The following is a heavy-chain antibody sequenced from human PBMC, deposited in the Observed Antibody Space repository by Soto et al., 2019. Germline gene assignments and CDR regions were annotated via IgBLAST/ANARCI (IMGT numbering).Heavy chain of an antibody. Sequence: SETLSLTCAVYGGSFSGYYWSWIRQPPGKGLEWIGEINHSGSTNYNPSLKSRVTISVDTSKNQFSLKLSSVTAADTAVYYCARVRHIVVVTAIAGGWFDPWGQGTLVTVSS. CDR1: GGSFSGYY. D-gene: IGHD2-21*02. J-gene: IGHJ5*02. CDR3: ARVRHIVVVTAIAGGWFDP. CDR2: INHSGST. V-gene: IGHV4-34*01.